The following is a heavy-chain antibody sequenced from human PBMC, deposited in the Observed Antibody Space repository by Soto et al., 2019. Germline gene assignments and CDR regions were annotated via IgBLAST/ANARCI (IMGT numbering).Heavy chain of an antibody. D-gene: IGHD5-12*01. CDR1: GGTFSSYT. V-gene: IGHV1-69*08. CDR2: IIPILGIA. J-gene: IGHJ3*02. CDR3: ARDRGDGYNNI. Sequence: QVQLVQSGAEVKKPGSSVKVSCKASGGTFSSYTISWVRQAPGQGLEWMGRIIPILGIANYAQKFQGRVTIAADKSTSTAYMELSSLRSEDTAVYYCARDRGDGYNNIWGQGTMVTVSS.